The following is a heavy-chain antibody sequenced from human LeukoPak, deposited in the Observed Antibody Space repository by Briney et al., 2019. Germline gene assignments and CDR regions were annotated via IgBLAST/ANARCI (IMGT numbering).Heavy chain of an antibody. J-gene: IGHJ4*02. Sequence: SETLSLTCTVSGGSISSYYWSWIRQPPGKGLEWIGYIYYSGSTNYNPSLKSRVTVSVDTSKNQFSLKLTSVTAADTGVYYCARDPTTVVTVPYYFDFWGQGTPVTVSS. D-gene: IGHD4-23*01. CDR3: ARDPTTVVTVPYYFDF. CDR1: GGSISSYY. CDR2: IYYSGST. V-gene: IGHV4-59*12.